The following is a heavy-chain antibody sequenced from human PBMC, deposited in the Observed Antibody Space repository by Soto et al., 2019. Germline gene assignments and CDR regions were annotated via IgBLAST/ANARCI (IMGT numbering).Heavy chain of an antibody. CDR3: ARHVRPDYDFWSGYLGNYYYYYYMDV. V-gene: IGHV5-51*01. CDR1: GYSFTSYW. Sequence: GESLKISCKGSGYSFTSYWIGWVRQMPGKGLEWMGIIYPGDSDTRYSPSFQGQVTISADKSISTAYLQWSSLKASDTAMYYCARHVRPDYDFWSGYLGNYYYYYYMDVWGKGTTVTVSS. CDR2: IYPGDSDT. J-gene: IGHJ6*03. D-gene: IGHD3-3*01.